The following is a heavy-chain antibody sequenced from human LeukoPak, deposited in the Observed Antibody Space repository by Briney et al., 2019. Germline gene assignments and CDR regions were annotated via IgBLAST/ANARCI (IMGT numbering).Heavy chain of an antibody. D-gene: IGHD3-16*01. J-gene: IGHJ3*02. CDR3: ARGGYDYVWGTAGGDAFDI. V-gene: IGHV3-7*01. CDR2: IKQDGSEK. Sequence: GGSLRLSCAASGFTFSSYWMSWVRQAPGKGLEWVANIKQDGSEKYYVDSVKGRLTISRDNAKNSLYLQMNSLRAEDTAVYYCARGGYDYVWGTAGGDAFDIWGQGTMVTVSS. CDR1: GFTFSSYW.